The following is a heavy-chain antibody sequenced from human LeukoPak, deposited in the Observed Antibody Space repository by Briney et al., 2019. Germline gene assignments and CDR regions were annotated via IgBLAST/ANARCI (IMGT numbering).Heavy chain of an antibody. V-gene: IGHV3-11*04. CDR1: GFTFSDYY. CDR2: ISSSGSTI. Sequence: GRSLRLSCAASGFTFSDYYMSWIRQAPGKGLEWVSYISSSGSTIYYADSVKGRFTISRDNAKNSLYLQMNSLRAEDTAVYYCVRDHHRRLYDSQARDTFDIWGRGTMVTVSS. CDR3: VRDHHRRLYDSQARDTFDI. D-gene: IGHD5/OR15-5a*01. J-gene: IGHJ3*02.